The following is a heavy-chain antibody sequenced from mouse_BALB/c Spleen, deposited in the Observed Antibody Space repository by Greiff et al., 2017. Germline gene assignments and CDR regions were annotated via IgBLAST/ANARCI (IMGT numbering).Heavy chain of an antibody. Sequence: VKLMESGPGLVAPSQSLSITCTVSGFSLTSYGVHWVRQPPGKGLEWLGVIWAGGSTNYNSALMSRLSISKDNSKSQVFLKMNSLQTDDTAMYYCARYRSPYYYAMDYWGQGTSVTVSS. CDR2: IWAGGST. V-gene: IGHV2-9*02. J-gene: IGHJ4*01. CDR1: GFSLTSYG. CDR3: ARYRSPYYYAMDY.